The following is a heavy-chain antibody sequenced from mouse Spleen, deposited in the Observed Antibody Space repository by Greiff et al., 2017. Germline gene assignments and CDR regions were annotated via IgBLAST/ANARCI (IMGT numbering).Heavy chain of an antibody. V-gene: IGHV5-9*01. J-gene: IGHJ3*01. CDR1: GFTFSSYT. D-gene: IGHD3-2*02. CDR3: ASLDSSGYPAWFAY. Sequence: EVMLVESGGGLVKPGGSLKLSCAASGFTFSSYTMSWVRQTPEKRLEWVATISGGGGNTYYPDSVKGRFTISRDNAKNTLYLQMSSLRSEDTALYYCASLDSSGYPAWFAYWGQGTLVTVSA. CDR2: ISGGGGNT.